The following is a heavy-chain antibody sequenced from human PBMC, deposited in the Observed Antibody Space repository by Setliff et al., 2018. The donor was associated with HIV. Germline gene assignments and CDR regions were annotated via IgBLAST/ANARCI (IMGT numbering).Heavy chain of an antibody. CDR3: VRQHGDYAFGS. CDR1: GGSFSSSSYY. D-gene: IGHD4-17*01. V-gene: IGHV4-39*01. CDR2: IYYSGST. Sequence: SETLSLTCTVSGGSFSSSSYYWGWIRQPPGKGLEWIGNIYYSGSTYYNPSLKSRVTISKDTSKNQFSLKVASVTAADTAVYYCVRQHGDYAFGSWGQGTLVTVSS. J-gene: IGHJ5*01.